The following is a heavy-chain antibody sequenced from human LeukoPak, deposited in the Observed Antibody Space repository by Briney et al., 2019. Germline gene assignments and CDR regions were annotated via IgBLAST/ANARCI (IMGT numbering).Heavy chain of an antibody. CDR2: IYHSGST. CDR1: GYSISSGYY. J-gene: IGHJ5*02. CDR3: ARGRTNWFDP. D-gene: IGHD1-14*01. Sequence: SETLSLTCTVSGYSISSGYYWGWIRQPPGKGLEWIGNIYHSGSTYYNPSLKSRVTISVDTSKNQFSLKLSSVTAADTAVYYCARGRTNWFDPWGQGTLVTVSS. V-gene: IGHV4-38-2*02.